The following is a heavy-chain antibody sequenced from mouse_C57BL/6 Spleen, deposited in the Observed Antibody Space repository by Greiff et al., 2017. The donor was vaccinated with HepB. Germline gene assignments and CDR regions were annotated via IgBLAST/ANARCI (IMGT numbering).Heavy chain of an antibody. D-gene: IGHD1-1*01. CDR1: GYAFSSSW. V-gene: IGHV1-82*01. CDR2: IDPGDGDT. CDR3: ARGTTVVATGDFDY. J-gene: IGHJ2*01. Sequence: QVQLKQSGPELVKPGASVKISCKASGYAFSSSWMNWVKQRPGKGLEWIGRIDPGDGDTNYNGKFKGKATLTADKSSSTAYMQLSSLTSEDSAVYFCARGTTVVATGDFDYWGQGTTLTVSS.